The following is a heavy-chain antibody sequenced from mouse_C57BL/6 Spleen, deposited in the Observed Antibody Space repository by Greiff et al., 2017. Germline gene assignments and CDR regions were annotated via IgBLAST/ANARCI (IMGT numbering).Heavy chain of an antibody. J-gene: IGHJ4*01. CDR3: ARGDYDLYDYAMDY. CDR2: IRYDGST. V-gene: IGHV3-6*01. CDR1: GYSITSGYY. Sequence: VQLQQSGPGLVKPSQSLSLTCSVTGYSITSGYYWNWIRQFPGNKLEWMGYIRYDGSTNYNPSLKNRISITRDTSKNQFFLKLNSVTTEDTATYDCARGDYDLYDYAMDYWGQGTSVTVSS. D-gene: IGHD2-4*01.